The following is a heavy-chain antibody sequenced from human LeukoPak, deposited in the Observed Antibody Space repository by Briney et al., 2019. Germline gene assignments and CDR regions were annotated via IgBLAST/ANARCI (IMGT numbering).Heavy chain of an antibody. CDR2: IYVDGST. D-gene: IGHD3-16*02. V-gene: IGHV3-66*01. CDR1: GISVSSNY. J-gene: IGHJ4*02. Sequence: GGSLRLSCAAYGISVSSNYMSWVRQAPGKGLQWVSVIYVDGSTYYADSVKGRIRISRDNSRNTLYLQMNSLRAEDTAGYYCARDLATRQRTGLYDSWGQGALVTVSS. CDR3: ARDLATRQRTGLYDS.